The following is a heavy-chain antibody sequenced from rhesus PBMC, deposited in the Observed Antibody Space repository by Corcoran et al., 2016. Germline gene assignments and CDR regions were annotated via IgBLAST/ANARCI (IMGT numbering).Heavy chain of an antibody. D-gene: IGHD3-3*01. Sequence: QVQLQESGPGLVKPSETLSLTCAVSGASISSYWWNWIRQPPGKGLEWIGEINGNSGSTHYNPSLKMRVTISKDASKNQFSLKLSSVTAADTAVYYCATSPHNFWSGYYRFDVWGPGVLVTVSS. J-gene: IGHJ5-1*01. V-gene: IGHV4-80*01. CDR3: ATSPHNFWSGYYRFDV. CDR1: GASISSYW. CDR2: INGNSGST.